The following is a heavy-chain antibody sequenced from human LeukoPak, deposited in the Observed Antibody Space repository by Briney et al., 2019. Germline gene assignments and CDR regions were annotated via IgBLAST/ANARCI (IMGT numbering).Heavy chain of an antibody. Sequence: ASVKVSCKASGYTFTSYGISWARQAPGQGLEWMGWISAYNGNTNYAQKLQGRVTMTTDTSTSTAYMELRSLRSDDTAVYYCARPAYYYDSSGYLVDLDYYYYGMDVWGQGTTVTVSS. CDR3: ARPAYYYDSSGYLVDLDYYYYGMDV. D-gene: IGHD3-22*01. CDR1: GYTFTSYG. V-gene: IGHV1-18*01. J-gene: IGHJ6*02. CDR2: ISAYNGNT.